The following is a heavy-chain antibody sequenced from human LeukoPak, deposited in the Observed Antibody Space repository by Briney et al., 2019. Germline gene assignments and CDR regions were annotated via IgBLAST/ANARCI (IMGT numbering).Heavy chain of an antibody. V-gene: IGHV4-4*02. Sequence: SETLSLTCAVSGGSISSSNWWSWVRQPPGKGLEWIGEIYHSGSTNYNPSLKSRVTISVDKSKNQFSPKLSSVTAADTAVYYCARNYYDSSGYYHFDYWGQGTLVTVSS. CDR3: ARNYYDSSGYYHFDY. D-gene: IGHD3-22*01. CDR1: GGSISSSNW. J-gene: IGHJ4*02. CDR2: IYHSGST.